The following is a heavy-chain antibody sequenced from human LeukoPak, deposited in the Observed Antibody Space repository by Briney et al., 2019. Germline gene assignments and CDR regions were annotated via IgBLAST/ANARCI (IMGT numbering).Heavy chain of an antibody. CDR2: INPNSGGT. J-gene: IGHJ3*02. CDR3: ARDNPTLGGSSWYVAFDI. V-gene: IGHV1-2*04. D-gene: IGHD6-13*01. CDR1: GYTFTGYY. Sequence: ASVKVSCKASGYTFTGYYMHWVRQAPGQGLEWMGWINPNSGGTNYAQKFQGWVTMTRDTSVSTAYMELSRLRSDDTAVYYCARDNPTLGGSSWYVAFDIWGQGTMVTVSS.